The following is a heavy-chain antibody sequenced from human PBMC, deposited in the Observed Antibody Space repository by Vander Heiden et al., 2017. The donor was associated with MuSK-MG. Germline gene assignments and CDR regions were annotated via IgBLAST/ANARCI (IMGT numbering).Heavy chain of an antibody. J-gene: IGHJ4*02. CDR1: RSSISSLH. D-gene: IGHD4-4*01. Sequence: VQLTEPGPGLAPPSETLSLTCTVSRSSISSLHWRWIRQPPGQALQWLGHIVYSWSTIYTPSLKRRVTISVDTSKNQFSLKLSAVTAADTAVYYCASPSNGSVLFMDYWGQGTRVTVSS. V-gene: IGHV4-59*08. CDR3: ASPSNGSVLFMDY. CDR2: IVYSWST.